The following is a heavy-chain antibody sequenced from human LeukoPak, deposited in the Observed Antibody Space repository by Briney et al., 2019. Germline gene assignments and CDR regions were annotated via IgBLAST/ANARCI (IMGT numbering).Heavy chain of an antibody. CDR1: GYTFTGYY. CDR3: ARAYSSSSGYAFDI. Sequence: ASVKVSCKASGYTFTGYYMHWVRQAPGQGLEWMGWINPNSGGTNYAQKFQGRVTMTRDTSISTAYMELSRLRSDDTAVYYFARAYSSSSGYAFDIWGQGTMVTVSS. D-gene: IGHD6-6*01. V-gene: IGHV1-2*02. CDR2: INPNSGGT. J-gene: IGHJ3*02.